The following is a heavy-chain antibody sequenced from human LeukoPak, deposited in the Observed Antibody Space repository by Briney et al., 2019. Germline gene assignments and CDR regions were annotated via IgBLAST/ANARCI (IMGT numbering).Heavy chain of an antibody. J-gene: IGHJ3*02. CDR2: IIPIFGTA. V-gene: IGHV1-69*01. D-gene: IGHD3-10*01. CDR3: ARNYGSGSNDAFDI. Sequence: ASVKVSCKASGGTFSSYAISWVRQAPGQGLEWMGGIIPIFGTANYAQKFQGRVTITADESTSTAYMELSSLRSEDTAVHYCARNYGSGSNDAFDIWGQGTMVTVSS. CDR1: GGTFSSYA.